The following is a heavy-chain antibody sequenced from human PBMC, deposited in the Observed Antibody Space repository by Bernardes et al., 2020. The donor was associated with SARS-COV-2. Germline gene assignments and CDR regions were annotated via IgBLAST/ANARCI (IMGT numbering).Heavy chain of an antibody. D-gene: IGHD3-10*01. CDR3: ARWGLGSGNYYNVVFDD. V-gene: IGHV3-33*07. Sequence: GGSLRLSCATSGFVFSGHGMFWVRQAPGKGLEWVAVIWYDGTNKYYADSVKGRFTISRDNSKNEVYLQMNSLRAEDTAVFYCARWGLGSGNYYNVVFDDWGQGTLVTVSA. CDR1: GFVFSGHG. J-gene: IGHJ4*02. CDR2: IWYDGTNK.